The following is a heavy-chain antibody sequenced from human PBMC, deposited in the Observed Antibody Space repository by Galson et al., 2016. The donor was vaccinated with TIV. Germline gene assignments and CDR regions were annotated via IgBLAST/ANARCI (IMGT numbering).Heavy chain of an antibody. CDR1: GGSFSNYY. Sequence: SVKVSCKASGGSFSNYYNNWVRQAPGQGPEWMGGIVPIYRSPKYARRFQGRVTITADESTSTVFVELTSLTSDDTATYYCARPSDSSWYFDLWGRGTQVIVSS. V-gene: IGHV1-69*13. CDR3: ARPSDSSWYFDL. J-gene: IGHJ2*01. D-gene: IGHD6-13*01. CDR2: IVPIYRSP.